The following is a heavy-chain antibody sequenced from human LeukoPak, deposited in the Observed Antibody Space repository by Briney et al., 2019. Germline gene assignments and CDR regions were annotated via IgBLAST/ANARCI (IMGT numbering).Heavy chain of an antibody. D-gene: IGHD5-24*01. V-gene: IGHV5-51*01. CDR2: IYPGDSDT. CDR1: GYSFTNYW. J-gene: IGHJ4*02. CDR3: ARASRDGYNQNFDY. Sequence: GESLKISCKGSGYSFTNYWLGWVRQMPGKGLESMGIIYPGDSDTRYDPSFQGQVTISADSSTSTAYLQWSSLRASDTAMYYCARASRDGYNQNFDYWGQGTLVTVSS.